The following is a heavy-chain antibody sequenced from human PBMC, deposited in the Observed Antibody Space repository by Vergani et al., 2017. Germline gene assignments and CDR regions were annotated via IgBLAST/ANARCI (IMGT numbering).Heavy chain of an antibody. D-gene: IGHD3-10*01. CDR3: AVRPRVNLVGGEIVTKRTFDY. J-gene: IGHJ4*02. CDR1: GTSLIHDHTYY. CDR2: VSYPEKT. Sequence: QLHLQESGPGLVKPSETLSLTCTVSGTSLIHDHTYYWAWIRQTPGKGLEWIGSVSYPEKTDYRPSLKSRVTISEDASNNRFSLKLRSVTAADTAMYYCAVRPRVNLVGGEIVTKRTFDYWSQGSLVTVSS. V-gene: IGHV4-39*01.